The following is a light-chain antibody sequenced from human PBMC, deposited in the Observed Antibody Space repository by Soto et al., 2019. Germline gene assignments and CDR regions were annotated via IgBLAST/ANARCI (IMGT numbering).Light chain of an antibody. CDR1: QTVNSDY. Sequence: EIILRQSPGTLSLSPGETATLSCRASQTVNSDYLAWFQQRPGQAPRLLIFATSRRATDIPDRFSGSGSGTDFTLAIRRLEPEDFATYYCQHYNSYSEAFGQGTKVDIK. CDR3: QHYNSYSEA. V-gene: IGKV3-20*01. J-gene: IGKJ1*01. CDR2: ATS.